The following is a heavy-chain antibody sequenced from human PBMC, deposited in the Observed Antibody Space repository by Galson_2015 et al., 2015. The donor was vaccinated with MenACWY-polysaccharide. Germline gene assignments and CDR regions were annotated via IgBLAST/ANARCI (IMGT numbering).Heavy chain of an antibody. CDR2: ISYDGSNK. Sequence: SLRLSCAASGFTFSSYGVHWVRQASGKGLEWVAVISYDGSNKYYADSVKGRFTISRDNSKNTLYLQMNSLRAEDTAVYYCAKDGGNWNDFYGMDVWGQGTTVTVSS. V-gene: IGHV3-30*18. J-gene: IGHJ6*02. CDR3: AKDGGNWNDFYGMDV. CDR1: GFTFSSYG. D-gene: IGHD1-1*01.